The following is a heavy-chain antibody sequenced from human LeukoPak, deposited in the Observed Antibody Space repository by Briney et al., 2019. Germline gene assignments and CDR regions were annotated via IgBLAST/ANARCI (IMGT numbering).Heavy chain of an antibody. Sequence: GGSLRLSCAASGFTFSSYAMSWVRQAPGKGLEWVPAISGSGGSTYYADSVKGRFTISRDNSKNTLYLQMNSLRAEDTAVYYCAKDPYAGSSYFPEPFDYWGQGTLVVVSS. D-gene: IGHD1-26*01. CDR2: ISGSGGST. CDR3: AKDPYAGSSYFPEPFDY. V-gene: IGHV3-23*01. J-gene: IGHJ4*02. CDR1: GFTFSSYA.